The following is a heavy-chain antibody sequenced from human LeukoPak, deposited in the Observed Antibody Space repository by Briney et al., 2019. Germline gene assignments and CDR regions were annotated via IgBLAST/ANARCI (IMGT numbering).Heavy chain of an antibody. CDR3: ARRGWELLGFDY. CDR1: GFTFSNYY. V-gene: IGHV3-7*01. Sequence: GGSLRLSCAASGFTFSNYYMNWVRQAPGEGLEWVANIKQDGSEKYYVDSVKGRFTISRDNAKNSLYLQMNSLRAEDTAVYYCARRGWELLGFDYWGQGTLVTVSS. D-gene: IGHD1-26*01. CDR2: IKQDGSEK. J-gene: IGHJ4*02.